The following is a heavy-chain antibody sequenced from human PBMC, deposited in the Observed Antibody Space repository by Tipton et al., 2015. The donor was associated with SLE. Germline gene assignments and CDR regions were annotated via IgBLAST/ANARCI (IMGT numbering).Heavy chain of an antibody. V-gene: IGHV3-7*01. Sequence: GSLRLSCAASGFIVSTNYMSWVRQAPGKGLEWVANIKEDGSEKNYVDSVKGRFTISRDNAKNSLYLQMDSLRAEDTAVYYCVRQAGTYWGQGTLVTVSS. J-gene: IGHJ4*02. CDR1: GFIVSTNY. CDR3: VRQAGTY. CDR2: IKEDGSEK.